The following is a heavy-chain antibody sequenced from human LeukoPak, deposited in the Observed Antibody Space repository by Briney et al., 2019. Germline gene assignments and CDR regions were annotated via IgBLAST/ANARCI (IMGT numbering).Heavy chain of an antibody. CDR3: AKSPCGGDCYSFDY. Sequence: SLRLSCAASGFTFDDYAKHWVRPATGKGLEWVSGLRWNSGSLDYADYVKGRFTISRDNAKNSLYLQMNSLRAEDMALYYCAKSPCGGDCYSFDYWGQGTLVTVSS. J-gene: IGHJ4*02. V-gene: IGHV3-9*03. D-gene: IGHD2-21*02. CDR2: LRWNSGSL. CDR1: GFTFDDYA.